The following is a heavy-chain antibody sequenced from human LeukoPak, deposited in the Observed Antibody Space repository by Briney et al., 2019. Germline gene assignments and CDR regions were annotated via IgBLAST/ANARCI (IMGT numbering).Heavy chain of an antibody. V-gene: IGHV4-34*01. J-gene: IGHJ4*02. D-gene: IGHD6-13*01. Sequence: ETLSLTCAVYGGSFSGYYWSWIRQPPGKGLEWIGEINHSGSTNYNPSLKSRVTISVDTSKNQFSLKLSSVTAADTAVYYCAREGTAAAGSFDYWGQGTLVTVSS. CDR3: AREGTAAAGSFDY. CDR2: INHSGST. CDR1: GGSFSGYY.